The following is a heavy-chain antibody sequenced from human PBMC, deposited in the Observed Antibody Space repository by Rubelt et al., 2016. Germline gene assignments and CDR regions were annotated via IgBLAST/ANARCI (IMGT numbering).Heavy chain of an antibody. CDR3: AREAAGQDFDY. CDR2: ISYDGRNK. Sequence: GFTFSSCHMHWVRQAPGKGLEWVALISYDGRNKHYADSVKGRFTISRDNSKNTLDLQMNSLTSEDTAVCYCAREAAGQDFDYWGQGARVTVSS. CDR1: GFTFSSCH. V-gene: IGHV3-30*03. D-gene: IGHD6-13*01. J-gene: IGHJ4*02.